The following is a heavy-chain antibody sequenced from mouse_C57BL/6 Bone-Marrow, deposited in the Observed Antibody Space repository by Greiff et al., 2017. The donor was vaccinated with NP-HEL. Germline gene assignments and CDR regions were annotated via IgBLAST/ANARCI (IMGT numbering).Heavy chain of an antibody. CDR1: GFNIKDYY. D-gene: IGHD1-1*01. CDR2: IDPEDGDT. CDR3: TFYYYGSSSDY. V-gene: IGHV14-1*01. J-gene: IGHJ2*01. Sequence: DVQLQESGAELVRPGASVKLSCTASGFNIKDYYMHWVKQRPEQGLEWIGRIDPEDGDTEYAPKFQGKATMTADTSSNTAYLQLSSLTSEDTAVYYCTFYYYGSSSDYWGQGTTLTVSS.